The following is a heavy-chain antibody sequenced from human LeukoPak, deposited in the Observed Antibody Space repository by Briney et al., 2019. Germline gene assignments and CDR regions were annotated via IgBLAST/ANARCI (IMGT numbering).Heavy chain of an antibody. CDR2: INPNSGGT. CDR1: GYTFTGYY. J-gene: IGHJ5*02. CDR3: ALYYDFWSGYPWFDP. D-gene: IGHD3-3*01. Sequence: ASVKVSCKASGYTFTGYYMHWVRQAPGQGLEWVGWINPNSGGTNYAQKFQGRVTMTRDTSISTAYMELSRLRSDDTAVYYCALYYDFWSGYPWFDPWGQGTLVTVSS. V-gene: IGHV1-2*02.